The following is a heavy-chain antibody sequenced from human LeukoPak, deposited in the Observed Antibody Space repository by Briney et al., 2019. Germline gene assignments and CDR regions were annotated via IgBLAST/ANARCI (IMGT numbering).Heavy chain of an antibody. CDR2: INPNSGGT. D-gene: IGHD2-2*01. CDR1: GYTFTGYY. CDR3: AGLGYCSSTSCYASNFDY. J-gene: IGHJ4*02. V-gene: IGHV1-2*02. Sequence: ASVKVSCKASGYTFTGYYMHWVRQAPVQGLEWMGWINPNSGGTNYAQKFQGRVTMTRDTSISTAYMELSRLRSDDTAVYYCAGLGYCSSTSCYASNFDYWGQGTLVTVSS.